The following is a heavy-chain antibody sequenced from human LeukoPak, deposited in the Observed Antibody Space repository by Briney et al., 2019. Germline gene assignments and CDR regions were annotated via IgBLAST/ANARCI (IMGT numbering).Heavy chain of an antibody. CDR1: GGSLSGHY. V-gene: IGHV4-34*01. Sequence: SETLSLTCAVSGGSLSGHYWGWIRQPPGKGLEWIGDINHRGSANYNPSLKSRVVLSVDTSKKQFSLRINSVTAADTAVYYCARGPDWGQGTLVIVSS. CDR2: INHRGSA. CDR3: ARGPD. J-gene: IGHJ4*02.